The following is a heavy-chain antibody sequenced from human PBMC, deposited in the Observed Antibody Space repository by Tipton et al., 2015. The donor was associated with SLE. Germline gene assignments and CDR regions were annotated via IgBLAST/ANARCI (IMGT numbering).Heavy chain of an antibody. V-gene: IGHV4-59*11. CDR3: ARNKAVAGTVIEY. J-gene: IGHJ4*02. D-gene: IGHD6-19*01. Sequence: TLSLTCIVSGGSIQNHYWSWIRTAPGMGLEWIGYIYYSGGTNYNPSLKSRVTMSVDTSKNQFSLKLTSLTAADTALYYCARNKAVAGTVIEYWGPGTLVTVSS. CDR2: IYYSGGT. CDR1: GGSIQNHY.